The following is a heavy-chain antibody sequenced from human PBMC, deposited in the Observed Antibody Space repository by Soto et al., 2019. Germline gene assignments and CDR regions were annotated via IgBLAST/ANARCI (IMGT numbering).Heavy chain of an antibody. J-gene: IGHJ6*03. CDR2: IYPGDSDT. CDR1: GYSFTSYW. V-gene: IGHV5-51*01. CDR3: AILVIRGYCSGGSCHPSYYYYYMDV. D-gene: IGHD2-15*01. Sequence: GESLKISCRGSGYSFTSYWIGWVRQMPGKGLEWMGIIYPGDSDTRYSPSFQGQVTISADKSISTAYLQWSSLKASDTAMYYCAILVIRGYCSGGSCHPSYYYYYMDVWGKGTTVTVSS.